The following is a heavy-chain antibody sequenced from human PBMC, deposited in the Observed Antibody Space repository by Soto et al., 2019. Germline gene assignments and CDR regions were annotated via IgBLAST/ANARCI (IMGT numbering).Heavy chain of an antibody. V-gene: IGHV3-7*05. CDR2: IKQDGSEK. D-gene: IGHD3-22*01. CDR1: GFTFSSYW. J-gene: IGHJ5*02. Sequence: GGSLRLSCAASGFTFSSYWMSWVRQAPGKGLEWVANIKQDGSEKYYVDSVKGRFTISRDNAKNSLYLQMNSLRAEDTAVYYCARDRWRNYYDSSGYYPQYNWFDPWGQGTLVTVSS. CDR3: ARDRWRNYYDSSGYYPQYNWFDP.